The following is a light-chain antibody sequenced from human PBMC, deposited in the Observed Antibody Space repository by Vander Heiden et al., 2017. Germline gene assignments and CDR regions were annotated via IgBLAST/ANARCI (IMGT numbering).Light chain of an antibody. J-gene: IGLJ2*01. Sequence: SYELTQPPSVSVSPGQTARITCPGDALPKQYAYWYQQKPGQAPLLVMHKDSERPSGIPERFSGSSSGTTVTLTISGVQAEDEADYYCQSADSRGTYVVFGGGTKLTVL. CDR2: KDS. V-gene: IGLV3-25*03. CDR3: QSADSRGTYVV. CDR1: ALPKQY.